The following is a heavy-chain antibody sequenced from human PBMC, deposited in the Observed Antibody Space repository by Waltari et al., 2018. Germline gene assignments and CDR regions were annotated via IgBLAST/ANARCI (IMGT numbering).Heavy chain of an antibody. V-gene: IGHV3-23*01. CDR2: VKKSGVGT. CDR3: AQGSSPDF. CDR1: GSCFNTYA. Sequence: EVQLLESGGSLVQSGGSLRLSCAASGSCFNTYAMSGVRQATGKGLEWVSGVKKSGVGTYYADSVKGRFTISRDNSKNTVYLQMNTLRADDTAVYYCAQGSSPDFWGQGALVTVSS. D-gene: IGHD6-19*01. J-gene: IGHJ4*02.